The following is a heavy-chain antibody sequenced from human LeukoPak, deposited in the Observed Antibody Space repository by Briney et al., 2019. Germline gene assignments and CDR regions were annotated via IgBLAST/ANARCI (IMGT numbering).Heavy chain of an antibody. CDR3: ARDQVTYTAMNY. Sequence: SVKVSCKASGYTFTGYYMHWVRQAPGQGLEWMGWINPNSGGTNYAQKFQGRVTMTRDTSISTAYMELSRLRSDDTAVYYCARDQVTYTAMNYWGQGTLVTVSS. J-gene: IGHJ4*02. CDR1: GYTFTGYY. CDR2: INPNSGGT. V-gene: IGHV1-2*02. D-gene: IGHD5-18*01.